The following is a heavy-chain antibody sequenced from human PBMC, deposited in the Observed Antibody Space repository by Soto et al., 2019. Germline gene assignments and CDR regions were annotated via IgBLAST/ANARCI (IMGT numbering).Heavy chain of an antibody. V-gene: IGHV4-34*01. J-gene: IGHJ6*03. D-gene: IGHD3-10*01. CDR2: ISHSGST. Sequence: SETLSLTCLVYGGSFSDYYWNWIRQTPEKGLEWIGEISHSGSTNYNPSLKSRVTISLDTSKTQFSLKLSSVTAADTAVYYCARQHYYGSGKPMDVWGTGTPVTASS. CDR3: ARQHYYGSGKPMDV. CDR1: GGSFSDYY.